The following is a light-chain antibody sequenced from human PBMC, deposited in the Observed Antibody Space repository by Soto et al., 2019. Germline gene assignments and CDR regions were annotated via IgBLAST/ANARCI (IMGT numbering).Light chain of an antibody. CDR3: QQFKDYVWT. Sequence: IHRTHSPSTLSAFFGDMVAITCGASQSISRWLAWYQQKPGRAPSLIIYDASTLERGVPSRFSGSGSGTEFTLIISNLQPDDFATYYCQQFKDYVWTFGQGTKVDIK. V-gene: IGKV1-5*01. CDR1: QSISRW. J-gene: IGKJ1*01. CDR2: DAS.